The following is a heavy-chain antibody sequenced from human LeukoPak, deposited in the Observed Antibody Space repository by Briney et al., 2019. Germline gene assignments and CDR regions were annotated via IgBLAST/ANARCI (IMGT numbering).Heavy chain of an antibody. Sequence: SETLSLTRAVYGGSFSGYYWSWIRQPPGKGLEWIGEINHSGSTNYNPSLKSRVTISVDTSKNQFSLKLSSVTAADTAVYYCASGDWFDPWGQGTLVTVSS. CDR3: ASGDWFDP. CDR2: INHSGST. CDR1: GGSFSGYY. J-gene: IGHJ5*02. V-gene: IGHV4-34*01.